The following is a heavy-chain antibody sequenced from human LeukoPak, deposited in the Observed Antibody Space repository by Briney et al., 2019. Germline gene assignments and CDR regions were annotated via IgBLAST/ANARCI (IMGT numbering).Heavy chain of an antibody. CDR1: GYTFTSYG. Sequence: ASVKVSCKASGYTFTSYGISWVRQAPGQGLEWMGGIIPIFGTANYAQKFQGRVTITADESTSTAYMELSSLRSEDTAVYYCAMRDGYNLYYFDYWGQGTLVTVSS. D-gene: IGHD5-24*01. J-gene: IGHJ4*02. CDR2: IIPIFGTA. CDR3: AMRDGYNLYYFDY. V-gene: IGHV1-69*13.